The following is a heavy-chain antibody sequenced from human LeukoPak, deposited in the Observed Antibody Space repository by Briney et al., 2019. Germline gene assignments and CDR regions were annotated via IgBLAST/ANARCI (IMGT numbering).Heavy chain of an antibody. CDR2: SDPEDGET. D-gene: IGHD3-22*01. CDR1: GGTFSAYG. V-gene: IGHV1-24*01. Sequence: ASVKVSCKASGGTFSAYGVNWVRQAPGQGLEWMGGSDPEDGETFYAQKFRGRITMTEDTSADTAYMELNSLRSEDTAVYYCATVKSYYYDRGGFYFDDWGQGTLVTVSS. J-gene: IGHJ4*02. CDR3: ATVKSYYYDRGGFYFDD.